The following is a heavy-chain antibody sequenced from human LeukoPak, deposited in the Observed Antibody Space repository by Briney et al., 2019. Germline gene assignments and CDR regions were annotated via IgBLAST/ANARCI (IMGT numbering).Heavy chain of an antibody. CDR1: GFNFAVYP. D-gene: IGHD2-8*02. Sequence: GGSLRLSCVASGFNFAVYPMTWVRQVPGKGLEWVSSLTGSGRTTQYADFVRGRFTISRDNSKNTVYLQMNNPRVDHTAVYFCAKLGYCSGVSCYWDPSYDLWGQGTLVTVSS. J-gene: IGHJ5*02. CDR3: AKLGYCSGVSCYWDPSYDL. CDR2: LTGSGRTT. V-gene: IGHV3-23*01.